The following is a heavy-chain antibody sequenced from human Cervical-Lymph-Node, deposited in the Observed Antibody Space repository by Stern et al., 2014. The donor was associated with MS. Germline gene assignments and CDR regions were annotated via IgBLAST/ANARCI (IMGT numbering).Heavy chain of an antibody. CDR1: GFIFSSYN. D-gene: IGHD5-24*01. J-gene: IGHJ5*02. V-gene: IGHV3-33*01. CDR3: ARGRNRDGDNFVGP. CDR2: IWHDGSVK. Sequence: VQLVESGGGVVQPGRSLRLSWEASGFIFSSYNMHWVRQAPGKGLEWVAVIWHDGSVKYYADSVRGRFTIARDKSQNTVFLQMNNLRAEDTAVYYCARGRNRDGDNFVGPGGQGTLVTVSS.